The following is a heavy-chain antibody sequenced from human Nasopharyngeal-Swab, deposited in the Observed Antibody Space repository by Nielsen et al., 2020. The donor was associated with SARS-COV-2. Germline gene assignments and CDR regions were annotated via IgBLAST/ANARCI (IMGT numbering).Heavy chain of an antibody. Sequence: LSLTCAASGFPFSSYDMHWVRQATGKGLEWVSAIGTAGDTYYPGSVKGRFTISRENAKNSLYLQMNSLRAGDTAVYYCARARDDYGDYYFDYWGQGTLVTVSS. CDR1: GFPFSSYD. CDR3: ARARDDYGDYYFDY. CDR2: IGTAGDT. D-gene: IGHD4-17*01. J-gene: IGHJ4*02. V-gene: IGHV3-13*04.